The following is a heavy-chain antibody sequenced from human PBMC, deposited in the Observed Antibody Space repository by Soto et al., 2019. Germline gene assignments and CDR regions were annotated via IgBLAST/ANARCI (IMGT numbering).Heavy chain of an antibody. CDR2: ISTTSGNT. V-gene: IGHV1-18*01. CDR3: ARDNGYYDF. D-gene: IGHD2-8*01. Sequence: QIQMVQSAAEVKQPGASVKISCKTSGYTFSSYSINWVRQAPGQGLEWMAWISTTSGNTHYAERVQGRVTVTLDKSARTAFMEMWGLTSDDTAVYFCARDNGYYDFWGQGTLVTVSS. J-gene: IGHJ4*02. CDR1: GYTFSSYS.